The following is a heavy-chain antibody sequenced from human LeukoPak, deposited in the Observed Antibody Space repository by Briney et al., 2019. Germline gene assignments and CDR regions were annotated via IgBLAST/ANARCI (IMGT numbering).Heavy chain of an antibody. CDR1: GGTFSSYA. Sequence: ASVKVSCKASGGTFSSYAISWVRQAPGRGLEWMGGIIPIFGTANYAQKFQGRVTITADESTSTAYMELSSLRSEDTAVYYCARNYGDYRSPADYWGQGTLVTVSS. V-gene: IGHV1-69*13. D-gene: IGHD4-17*01. CDR3: ARNYGDYRSPADY. CDR2: IIPIFGTA. J-gene: IGHJ4*02.